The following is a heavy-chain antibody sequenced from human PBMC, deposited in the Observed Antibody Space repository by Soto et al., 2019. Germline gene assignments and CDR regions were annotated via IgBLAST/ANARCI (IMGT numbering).Heavy chain of an antibody. J-gene: IGHJ4*02. V-gene: IGHV4-34*01. D-gene: IGHD3-10*01. CDR1: GGSFSGYY. CDR3: ARGSLLVMVRGVTLDY. Sequence: QVQLQQWGAGLLKPSETLSLTCAVYGGSFSGYYWSWIRQPPGKGLEWIGEINHSGSTNYNPSLKSLVTISVDTSKNQFSLKLSSVTAADTAVYCGARGSLLVMVRGVTLDYWGQGTLVTVSS. CDR2: INHSGST.